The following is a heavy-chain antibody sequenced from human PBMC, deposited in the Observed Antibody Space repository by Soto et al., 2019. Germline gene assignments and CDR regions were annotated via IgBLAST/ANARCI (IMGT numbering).Heavy chain of an antibody. V-gene: IGHV3-30-3*01. CDR3: ARSSGTGDYFDY. CDR1: GFTFSSYA. J-gene: IGHJ4*02. D-gene: IGHD3-10*01. CDR2: ISHDGSNN. Sequence: QVQLVESGGGVVQPGRSLRLSCAASGFTFSSYAMHWVRQAPGKGLEWVAVISHDGSNNYYADSVKGRFTISRDNSKNTLYLQMNSLRAEDTAVYYCARSSGTGDYFDYWGQGTLVTVSS.